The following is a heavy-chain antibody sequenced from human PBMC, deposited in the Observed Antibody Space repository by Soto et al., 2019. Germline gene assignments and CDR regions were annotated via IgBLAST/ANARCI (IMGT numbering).Heavy chain of an antibody. J-gene: IGHJ4*02. V-gene: IGHV3-33*01. CDR2: IWYDGSNK. Sequence: QVQLVESGGGVVQPGRSLRLSCAASGFTFSSYGMHWVRQVPGKGLEWVAVIWYDGSNKYYADSVKGRFTISRDNSKNTLYLQMNSLRAEDTAVYYCARDGDSSGLSDYWGQGTLVTVSS. CDR1: GFTFSSYG. CDR3: ARDGDSSGLSDY. D-gene: IGHD6-19*01.